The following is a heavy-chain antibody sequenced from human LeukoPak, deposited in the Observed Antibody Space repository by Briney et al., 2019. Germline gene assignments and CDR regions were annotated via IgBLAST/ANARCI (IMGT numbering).Heavy chain of an antibody. D-gene: IGHD6-19*01. CDR1: GFTCSSYA. CDR3: AKSGPGYSSGWCDY. J-gene: IGHJ4*02. CDR2: ISGSGGST. V-gene: IGHV3-23*01. Sequence: SGGSLRLSCAASGFTCSSYAMSWLRQAPGKGLEWVSAISGSGGSTYYADSVKGRFTISRDNSKNTLYLQMNSLRAEDTAVYYCAKSGPGYSSGWCDYWGQGTLVTVSS.